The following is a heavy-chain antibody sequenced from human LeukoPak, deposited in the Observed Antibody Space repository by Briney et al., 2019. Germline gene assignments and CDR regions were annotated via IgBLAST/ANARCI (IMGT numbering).Heavy chain of an antibody. CDR3: AREVATDAAHNWFDP. D-gene: IGHD4-23*01. V-gene: IGHV6-1*01. CDR2: YFRSKWYN. Sequence: YFRSKWYNYYAVSVKSRIAINGDTSKNQFSLLLYSVTPEDTAVYYCAREVATDAAHNWFDPWGQGTLVTVSS. J-gene: IGHJ5*02.